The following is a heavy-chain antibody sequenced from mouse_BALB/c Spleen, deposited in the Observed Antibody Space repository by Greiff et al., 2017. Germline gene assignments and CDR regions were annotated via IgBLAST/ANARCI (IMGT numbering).Heavy chain of an antibody. V-gene: IGHV5-9*03. D-gene: IGHD3-1*01. CDR3: ATSSRGYFDY. CDR2: ISSGGGNT. CDR1: GFTFSSYT. Sequence: EVKVVESGGGLVKPGGSLKLSCAASGFTFSSYTMSWVRQTPEKRLEWVATISSGGGNTYYPDSVKGRFTISRDNAKNNLYLQMSSLRSEDTALYYCATSSRGYFDYWGQGTTLTVSS. J-gene: IGHJ2*01.